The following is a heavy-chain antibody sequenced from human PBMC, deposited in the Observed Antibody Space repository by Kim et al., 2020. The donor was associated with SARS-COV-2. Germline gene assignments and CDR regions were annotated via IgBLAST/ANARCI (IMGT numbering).Heavy chain of an antibody. CDR3: ARVRLVPYYFDY. D-gene: IGHD3-9*01. J-gene: IGHJ4*02. CDR2: IYYSGST. CDR1: GGSISSSSYY. V-gene: IGHV4-39*07. Sequence: SETLSLTCTVSGGSISSSSYYWGWIRQPPGKGLEWIGSIYYSGSTYYNPSLKSRVTISVDTSKNQFSLKLSSVTAADTAVYYCARVRLVPYYFDYWGQGTLVTVSS.